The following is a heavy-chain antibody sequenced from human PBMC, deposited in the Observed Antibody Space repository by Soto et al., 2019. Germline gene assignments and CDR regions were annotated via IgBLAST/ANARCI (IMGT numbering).Heavy chain of an antibody. J-gene: IGHJ1*01. CDR1: GFTVSNNY. CDR2: IYSGGNT. CDR3: ARPTAGPAWAEYFQH. Sequence: EVQLVESGGGLIQPGGSLRLSCAASGFTVSNNYMAWVSQAPGKGLEWVSVIYSGGNTYYSDSVKGRFAISRDNSKNTLYLQMNSLRDEDTAVYYCARPTAGPAWAEYFQHWGQGTLVTVSS. D-gene: IGHD2-15*01. V-gene: IGHV3-53*01.